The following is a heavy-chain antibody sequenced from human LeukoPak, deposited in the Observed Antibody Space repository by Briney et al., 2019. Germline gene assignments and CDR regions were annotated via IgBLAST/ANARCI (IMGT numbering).Heavy chain of an antibody. D-gene: IGHD3-10*01. CDR1: GFTFSSYA. CDR2: ISYDGSNK. Sequence: GRSLRLSCAASGFTFSSYAMHWVRQAPGKGLEWVAVISYDGSNKYYADSVKGRFTISRDNSKNTLYLQMNSLRAEDTAVYYCARDRSYGSDKNGPHKVWGQGTTVIVSS. CDR3: ARDRSYGSDKNGPHKV. J-gene: IGHJ6*02. V-gene: IGHV3-30-3*01.